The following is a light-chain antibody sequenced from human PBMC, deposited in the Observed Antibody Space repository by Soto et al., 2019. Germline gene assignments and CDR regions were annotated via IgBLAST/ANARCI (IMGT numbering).Light chain of an antibody. V-gene: IGLV2-14*01. CDR3: SSFMSDNTVV. Sequence: QSVLTQPASVSGSPGQSITISCTGTSSDVGAYNYVSWYQQHPGKAPKLMIYDVSDRPSGLSNRFSGSKSGTTASLTISGLQAEDEADYYCSSFMSDNTVVFGAGTQLTVL. CDR1: SSDVGAYNY. J-gene: IGLJ2*01. CDR2: DVS.